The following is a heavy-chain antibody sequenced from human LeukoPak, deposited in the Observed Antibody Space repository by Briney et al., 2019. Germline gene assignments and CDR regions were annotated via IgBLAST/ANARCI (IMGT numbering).Heavy chain of an antibody. CDR3: ARREVPAASLDY. CDR2: IIPIFGTA. J-gene: IGHJ4*02. Sequence: SVKVSCKASGYTFSNYAMHWVRQAPGQGPEWMGGIIPIFGTANYAQKFQGRVTITADESTSTAYMELSSLRSEDTAVYYCARREVPAASLDYWGQGTLVTVSS. V-gene: IGHV1-69*13. CDR1: GYTFSNYA. D-gene: IGHD2-2*01.